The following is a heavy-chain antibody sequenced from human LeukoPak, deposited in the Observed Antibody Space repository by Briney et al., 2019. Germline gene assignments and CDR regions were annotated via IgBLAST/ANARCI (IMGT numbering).Heavy chain of an antibody. CDR2: INPSGGST. J-gene: IGHJ4*02. V-gene: IGHV1-46*01. D-gene: IGHD5-24*01. CDR3: ARAVRDGYNPPHFDY. Sequence: ASVKVSCKASGYTFTSYYMHLVRQAPGQGLEWMGIINPSGGSTSYAQKFQGRVTMTRDTSTSTVYMELSSLRSEDTAVYYCARAVRDGYNPPHFDYWGQGTLVSVSS. CDR1: GYTFTSYY.